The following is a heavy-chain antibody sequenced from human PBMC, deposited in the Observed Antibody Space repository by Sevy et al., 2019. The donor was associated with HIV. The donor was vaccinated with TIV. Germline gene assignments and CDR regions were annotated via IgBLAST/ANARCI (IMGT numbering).Heavy chain of an antibody. J-gene: IGHJ4*02. CDR2: ISGSGGST. CDR1: GFTFSSYA. Sequence: GGSLRLSCAASGFTFSSYAMSWVRQAPGKGLEWVSAISGSGGSTYYADSVKGRFTIPRDNSKNTLYLQMNSLRAEDTAVYYCAKDSLLRDGGDSFDYWGQGTLVTVSS. D-gene: IGHD2-21*01. CDR3: AKDSLLRDGGDSFDY. V-gene: IGHV3-23*01.